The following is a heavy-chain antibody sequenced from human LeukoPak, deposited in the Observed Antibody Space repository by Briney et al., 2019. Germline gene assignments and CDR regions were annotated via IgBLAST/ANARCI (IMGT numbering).Heavy chain of an antibody. J-gene: IGHJ3*02. V-gene: IGHV2-26*01. Sequence: SGPTLVNPTETLTLTCTVSGFSLNNTTMGVSWIRQPPGKALEWLAHIFSNDEKSKRKSLKNRVTISKDTSKSQVVLTMTNMDPADTATYYCARIATLSYDSSGYPTDAFDIWGQGTLVTASS. D-gene: IGHD3-22*01. CDR3: ARIATLSYDSSGYPTDAFDI. CDR1: GFSLNNTTMG. CDR2: IFSNDEK.